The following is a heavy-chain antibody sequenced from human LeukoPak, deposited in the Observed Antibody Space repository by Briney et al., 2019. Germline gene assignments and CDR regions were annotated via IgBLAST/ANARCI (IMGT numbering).Heavy chain of an antibody. Sequence: SETLSLTCTVSGGSVSSRTYYWGWIRQPPGKGLEWIGTVYYSGLAYYNPSLKSRVSISVDTSKNQFTLELSSVTAADTAVYFCARDVGTLWDFWAGYFSNWFDPWGQGTLVTVSS. V-gene: IGHV4-39*02. CDR1: GGSVSSRTYY. J-gene: IGHJ5*02. CDR2: VYYSGLA. CDR3: ARDVGTLWDFWAGYFSNWFDP. D-gene: IGHD3/OR15-3a*01.